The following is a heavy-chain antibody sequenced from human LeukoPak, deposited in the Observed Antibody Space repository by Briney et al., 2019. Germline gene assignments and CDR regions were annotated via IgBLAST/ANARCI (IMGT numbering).Heavy chain of an antibody. Sequence: GGSLRLSCAASGFRFSSYDIHWVRQAPGKGLEWLAVIAYDGSYTYYGDSVKGRFTVSRDSRQNTLYLEMTSLSTEDSAVFYCAKGKYSSSWMGHFYPFDVWGQGTLVTASP. CDR2: IAYDGSYT. D-gene: IGHD2-2*01. CDR3: AKGKYSSSWMGHFYPFDV. CDR1: GFRFSSYD. J-gene: IGHJ3*01. V-gene: IGHV3-30*18.